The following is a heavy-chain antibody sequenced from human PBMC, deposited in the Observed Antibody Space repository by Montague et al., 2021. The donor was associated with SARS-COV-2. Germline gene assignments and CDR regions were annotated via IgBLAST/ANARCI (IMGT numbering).Heavy chain of an antibody. Sequence: SETLSLTCTVSGGSISSNNYSWIWLRHPPGQGLNWIGNMYYRRSSYYNLSSRIPVTISIYTYKYQFSLKLISVTAADTAVCYCARDDIVLQGVTKGMDVWGQGTMVTVSS. CDR3: ARDDIVLQGVTKGMDV. J-gene: IGHJ6*02. CDR2: MYYRRSS. CDR1: GGSISSNNYS. V-gene: IGHV4-39*07. D-gene: IGHD3-10*01.